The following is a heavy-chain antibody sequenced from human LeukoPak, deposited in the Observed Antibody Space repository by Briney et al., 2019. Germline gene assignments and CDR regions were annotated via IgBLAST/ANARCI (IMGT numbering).Heavy chain of an antibody. D-gene: IGHD6-13*01. CDR3: ARGGAHSPSHDYFYQFMDA. CDR1: GGSTSGYY. CDR2: VHSGDNS. J-gene: IGHJ6*03. Sequence: SETLSLTCTVSGGSTSGYYWSWIRQPAGKGLEWIGRVHSGDNSDSIPSLKSRLAMSLDTSTNRFSLKLTSVTAADTAVYYCARGGAHSPSHDYFYQFMDAWGKGTTVTVSS. V-gene: IGHV4-4*07.